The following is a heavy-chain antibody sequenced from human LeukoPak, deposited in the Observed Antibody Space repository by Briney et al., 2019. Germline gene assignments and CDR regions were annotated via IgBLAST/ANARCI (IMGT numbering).Heavy chain of an antibody. D-gene: IGHD6-13*01. CDR2: FYSGGAT. CDR3: TSSSHSSIRFDY. V-gene: IGHV3-53*01. J-gene: IGHJ4*02. CDR1: GFTVSSNY. Sequence: GGSLRLSCAASGFTVSSNYMSWVRQAPGKGLERVSVFYSGGATYYADSVKGRFTISRDNSKNTLYLQMNSLRAEDTAVYYCTSSSHSSIRFDYWGQGTLVTVSS.